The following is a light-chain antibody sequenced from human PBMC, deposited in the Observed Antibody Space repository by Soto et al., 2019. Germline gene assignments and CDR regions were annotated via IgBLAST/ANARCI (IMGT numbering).Light chain of an antibody. J-gene: IGLJ2*01. CDR2: EVN. CDR3: CSYADINNLV. Sequence: QSALTQPASVSGSPGQSITISCTGTSSDVGSYDLVSWYQQHPNKAPKLMIYEVNKRPSGVSNRFSGSKSGDTASLTISGFQAEDEADYYCCSYADINNLVFGGGTKLTVL. V-gene: IGLV2-23*02. CDR1: SSDVGSYDL.